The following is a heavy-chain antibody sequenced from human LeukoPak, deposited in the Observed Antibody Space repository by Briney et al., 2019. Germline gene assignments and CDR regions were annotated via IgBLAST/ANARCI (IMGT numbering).Heavy chain of an antibody. CDR3: ARDPNYYENSGPFDC. V-gene: IGHV4-4*07. Sequence: PSETLSLTCTVSGGSFSSYYWSWLRQPAGKGLEWIGRIYTSGTTKYNPSLKSRVTMSVDTSKNQFSLKLSSVTAADTAVYYCARDPNYYENSGPFDCWGQGTLVTVSS. CDR1: GGSFSSYY. J-gene: IGHJ4*02. CDR2: IYTSGTT. D-gene: IGHD3-22*01.